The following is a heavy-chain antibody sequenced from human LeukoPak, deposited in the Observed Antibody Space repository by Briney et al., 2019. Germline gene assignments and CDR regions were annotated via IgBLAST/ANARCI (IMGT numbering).Heavy chain of an antibody. V-gene: IGHV3-9*01. CDR2: ISWNSGSI. J-gene: IGHJ4*02. CDR3: AKDFGYYGSGSYYDY. Sequence: PGRSLRLSCAASGFTFDDYAMHWVRQAPGKGLEWVSGISWNSGSIGYADSVKGRFTISRDNAKNSLYLQMNSLRAEDTALYYCAKDFGYYGSGSYYDYWGQGTLVTVSS. D-gene: IGHD3-10*01. CDR1: GFTFDDYA.